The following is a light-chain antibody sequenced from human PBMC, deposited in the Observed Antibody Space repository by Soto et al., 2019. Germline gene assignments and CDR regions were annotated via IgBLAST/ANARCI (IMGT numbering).Light chain of an antibody. CDR2: EDS. Sequence: QSALTQPASVSGSPGQSITISCTGTSSDAGNYNFVSWYQQHPGKAPKVIIYEDSTRPSGVSNRISGSKSGNTASLTISGLPAEDEADYYCCSYAGSRTSWVFGGGTKLTVL. J-gene: IGLJ3*02. CDR3: CSYAGSRTSWV. CDR1: SSDAGNYNF. V-gene: IGLV2-23*01.